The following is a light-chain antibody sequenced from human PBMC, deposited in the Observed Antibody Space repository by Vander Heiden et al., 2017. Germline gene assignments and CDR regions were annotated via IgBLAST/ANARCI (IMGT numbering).Light chain of an antibody. CDR2: DAS. Sequence: DIQMTQSPASLSASVGDRVTITCQASQDISRYLIWFQQKSGKAPKALIYDASNLETGVSSRFSASVSGTDFSFTISGLQPEDIATYYCQQYFVPPYTFGQGTKLEI. CDR3: QQYFVPPYT. CDR1: QDISRY. V-gene: IGKV1-33*01. J-gene: IGKJ2*01.